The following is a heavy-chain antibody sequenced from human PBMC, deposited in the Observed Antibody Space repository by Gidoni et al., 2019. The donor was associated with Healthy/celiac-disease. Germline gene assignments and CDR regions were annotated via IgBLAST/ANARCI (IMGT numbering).Heavy chain of an antibody. Sequence: EVQLVESGGGLVQPGGSLRLSCAASGCPLSNDWMSWVRQAQGKGLEWVGRIKSKTDGGTTDYAAPVKGRFTISRDDSKNTLYLQMNSLKTEDTAVYYCTTDPSWNYVPLDYWGQGTLVTVSS. CDR3: TTDPSWNYVPLDY. D-gene: IGHD1-7*01. J-gene: IGHJ4*02. CDR1: GCPLSNDW. V-gene: IGHV3-15*01. CDR2: IKSKTDGGTT.